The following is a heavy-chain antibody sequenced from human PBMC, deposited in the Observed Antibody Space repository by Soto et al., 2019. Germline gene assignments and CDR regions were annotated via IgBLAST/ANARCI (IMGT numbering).Heavy chain of an antibody. CDR3: AKGDLFHDAFDI. J-gene: IGHJ3*02. CDR1: GFSFKDYA. Sequence: EVQLVESGGGLGQPGRSLRLSCAASGFSFKDYAMHWVRQAPGKGLEWVSGISWNSGSIGYADSVKGRFTISRDNAKNSLLLQMNSLRAEDTALYYCAKGDLFHDAFDIWGQGTMVTVSS. V-gene: IGHV3-9*01. D-gene: IGHD3-16*01. CDR2: ISWNSGSI.